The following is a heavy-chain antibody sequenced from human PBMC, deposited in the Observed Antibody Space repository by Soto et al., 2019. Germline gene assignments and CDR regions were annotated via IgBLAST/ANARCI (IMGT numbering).Heavy chain of an antibody. V-gene: IGHV1-46*01. J-gene: IGHJ6*02. CDR1: GYTFTSYY. CDR2: INPSGGST. Sequence: ASVKVSCKASGYTFTSYYMHWVRQAPGQGLEWMGIINPSGGSTSYAQKFQGRVTMTRDASTSTVYMELSSLRSEDTAVYYCARDGYSSSWFWGGGYYYYYGMDVWGQGTTVTVSS. CDR3: ARDGYSSSWFWGGGYYYYYGMDV. D-gene: IGHD6-13*01.